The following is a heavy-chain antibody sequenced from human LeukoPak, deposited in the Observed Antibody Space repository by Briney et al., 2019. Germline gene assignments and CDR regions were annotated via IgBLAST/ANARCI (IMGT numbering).Heavy chain of an antibody. Sequence: SVKVSCKASGGTFSSYAISWVRQAPGQGLEWMGGIIPIFGTANYAQKFQGRVTITTDESTSTAYMELSSLRSEDTAVYYCASWHYYDSSGSRYYFDYWGQGTLVTVSS. CDR2: IIPIFGTA. CDR3: ASWHYYDSSGSRYYFDY. CDR1: GGTFSSYA. D-gene: IGHD3-22*01. J-gene: IGHJ4*02. V-gene: IGHV1-69*05.